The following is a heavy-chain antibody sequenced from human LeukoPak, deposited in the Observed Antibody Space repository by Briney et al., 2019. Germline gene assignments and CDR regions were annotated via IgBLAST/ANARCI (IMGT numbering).Heavy chain of an antibody. Sequence: PSETLSLTCGVSGGAITNYYWNWIRQAPGKGLEWIGYIYYSGSTNYNPSLKSRVTISVDTSKNQFSLKLSSVTAADTAVYYCARDSRSGSLFDYWGQGTLVTVSS. CDR1: GGAITNYY. D-gene: IGHD3-3*01. V-gene: IGHV4-59*01. J-gene: IGHJ4*02. CDR3: ARDSRSGSLFDY. CDR2: IYYSGST.